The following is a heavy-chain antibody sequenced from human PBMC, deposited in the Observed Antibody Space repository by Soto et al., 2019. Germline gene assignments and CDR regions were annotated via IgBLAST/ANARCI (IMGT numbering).Heavy chain of an antibody. J-gene: IGHJ4*02. Sequence: ASVKVSCKASGYTLTELSLHWVRQAPGKGLEWMGCFDPEDGETIYAQKFQGRVTMTEDTSTATAYMELSSLRSEDTAVYYCATEGVSRRWSFDYWGQGTLVTVSS. CDR1: GYTLTELS. CDR3: ATEGVSRRWSFDY. D-gene: IGHD2-15*01. V-gene: IGHV1-24*01. CDR2: FDPEDGET.